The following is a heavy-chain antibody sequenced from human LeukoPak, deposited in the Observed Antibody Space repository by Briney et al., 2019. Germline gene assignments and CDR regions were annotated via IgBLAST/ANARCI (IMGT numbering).Heavy chain of an antibody. CDR1: GGTFSSYA. Sequence: ASVKVSCKASGGTFSSYAISWVRQAPGQGLEWMGGIIPIFGTANYAQKFQGRVTITADESTSTAYMELSSLRSEDTAVYYCARVNRGRWAAAGGAAFDIWGQGTMVTVSS. CDR3: ARVNRGRWAAAGGAAFDI. V-gene: IGHV1-69*13. D-gene: IGHD6-13*01. J-gene: IGHJ3*02. CDR2: IIPIFGTA.